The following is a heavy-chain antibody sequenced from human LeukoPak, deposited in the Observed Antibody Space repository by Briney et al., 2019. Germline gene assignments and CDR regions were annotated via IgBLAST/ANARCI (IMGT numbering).Heavy chain of an antibody. V-gene: IGHV4-59*01. CDR2: IYYAGST. J-gene: IGHJ4*02. D-gene: IGHD6-13*01. Sequence: SETLSLTCTVSGGSISTYYWSWIRQPPGKGLEWIGYIYYAGSTNYNPSLKSRVTISIDTSKNQFSLKLRSVTAADTAVYYCARIDSSNWYDSRGYFDYWGQGTLVTVSS. CDR1: GGSISTYY. CDR3: ARIDSSNWYDSRGYFDY.